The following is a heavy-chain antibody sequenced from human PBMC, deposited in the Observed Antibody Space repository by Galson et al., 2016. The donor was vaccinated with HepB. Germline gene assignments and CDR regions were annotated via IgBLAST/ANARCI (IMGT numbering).Heavy chain of an antibody. Sequence: AEFSFGSYPMTWVRQAPGNGLEWVSTINSIGDFTHYADSVKGRFTISRDNSKNTLYLQMNRLRADDTALYFCAREGYSSGHCGAFDIWGRGTVVAVSS. J-gene: IGHJ3*02. D-gene: IGHD6-19*01. CDR1: EFSFGSYP. CDR3: AREGYSSGHCGAFDI. V-gene: IGHV3-23*01. CDR2: INSIGDFT.